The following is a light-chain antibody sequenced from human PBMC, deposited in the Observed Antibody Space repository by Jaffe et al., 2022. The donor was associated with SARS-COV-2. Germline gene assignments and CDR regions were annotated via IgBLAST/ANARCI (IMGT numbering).Light chain of an antibody. V-gene: IGLV3-9*01. CDR3: QVRVSSTAWV. CDR1: NIGSED. CDR2: RNN. J-gene: IGLJ3*02. Sequence: SYELTQPLSVSVALGQTARIACGGSNIGSEDVHWYQQKPGQAPVVVIYRNNNRPYGTPERLSGSNSGNTATLTISGAQVGDEADYYCQVRVSSTAWVFGGGTKLTVL.